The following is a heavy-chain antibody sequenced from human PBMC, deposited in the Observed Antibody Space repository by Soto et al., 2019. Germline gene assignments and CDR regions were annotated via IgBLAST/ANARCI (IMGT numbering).Heavy chain of an antibody. CDR2: IYYSGST. Sequence: PSETLSLTCTVSGGSISSGGYYWSWIRQHPGKGLEWIGYIYYSGSTYYNPSLKSRVTISVDRSKNQFSLKLSSVTAADTAVYYCARGQVVADQHWGQGTLVTVSS. D-gene: IGHD2-15*01. CDR3: ARGQVVADQH. J-gene: IGHJ4*02. V-gene: IGHV4-31*03. CDR1: GGSISSGGYY.